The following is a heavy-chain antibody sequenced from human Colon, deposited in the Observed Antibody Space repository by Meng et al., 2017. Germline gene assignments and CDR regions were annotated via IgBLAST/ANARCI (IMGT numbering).Heavy chain of an antibody. J-gene: IGHJ4*02. CDR1: GGSLSSGNDY. CDR3: ATGPGYSSGLDS. D-gene: IGHD6-19*01. Sequence: QVQLQESGPGLVRPSETLSLTCTGSGGSLSSGNDYWSWIRQAPGKGLEWIGYISYSGNSLYNPSLKSRVDISTDTSRRQCSLKFNSVTAADTAIYYCATGPGYSSGLDSWGRGALVTVSS. V-gene: IGHV4-61*01. CDR2: ISYSGNS.